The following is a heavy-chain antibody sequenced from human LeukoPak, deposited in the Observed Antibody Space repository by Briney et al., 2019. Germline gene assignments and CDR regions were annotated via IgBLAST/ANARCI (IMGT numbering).Heavy chain of an antibody. CDR2: IKGEGSEK. V-gene: IGHV3-7*01. D-gene: IGHD1-26*01. CDR1: GFTFSSYW. J-gene: IGHJ3*01. Sequence: TGGSLRLSCEASGFTFSSYWMSWVRQAPGKGLEWVTNIKGEGSEKYYVDSVKGRFTISRDNAKNSLYLQMNSLRAEDTAVYYCTRVPSVGGTVDAFDFWGQGTMVTVSS. CDR3: TRVPSVGGTVDAFDF.